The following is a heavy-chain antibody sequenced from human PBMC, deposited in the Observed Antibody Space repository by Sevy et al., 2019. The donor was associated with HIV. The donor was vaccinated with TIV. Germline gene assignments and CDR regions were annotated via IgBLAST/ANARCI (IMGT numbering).Heavy chain of an antibody. D-gene: IGHD2-2*02. CDR2: IYPGDSDT. CDR1: GYSFTSYW. V-gene: IGHV5-51*01. Sequence: GESLKISCKGSGYSFTSYWIGWVRQMPGKGLEWMGIIYPGDSDTRYSPSFQGQFTISADKSISTAYLQWSSLKASDTAMYYSARRGYCSSTSWYIRGVFDYWGQGTLVTVSS. J-gene: IGHJ4*02. CDR3: ARRGYCSSTSWYIRGVFDY.